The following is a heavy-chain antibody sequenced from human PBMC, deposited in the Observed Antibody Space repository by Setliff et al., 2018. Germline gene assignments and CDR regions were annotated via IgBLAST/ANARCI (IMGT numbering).Heavy chain of an antibody. Sequence: GGSLRLSCAASGFTFSSYWMHWVRQAPGKGLVWVSRINSDGSSTSYADSVKGRFTISRDNAKNTLYLQMNSLRAEDTAVYYCARDGGLLQFLEWSRSYMDVWGKGTTVTAP. D-gene: IGHD3-3*01. CDR2: INSDGSST. CDR1: GFTFSSYW. CDR3: ARDGGLLQFLEWSRSYMDV. J-gene: IGHJ6*03. V-gene: IGHV3-74*01.